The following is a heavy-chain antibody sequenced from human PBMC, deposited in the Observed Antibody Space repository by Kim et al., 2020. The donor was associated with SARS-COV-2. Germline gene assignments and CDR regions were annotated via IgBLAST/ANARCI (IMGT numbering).Heavy chain of an antibody. Sequence: NPSLKSRVTISVDTSKNQFSLKLSSVTAADTAVYYCARHVITMVRGAFDPWGQGTLVTVSS. CDR3: ARHVITMVRGAFDP. D-gene: IGHD3-10*01. J-gene: IGHJ5*02. V-gene: IGHV4-59*08.